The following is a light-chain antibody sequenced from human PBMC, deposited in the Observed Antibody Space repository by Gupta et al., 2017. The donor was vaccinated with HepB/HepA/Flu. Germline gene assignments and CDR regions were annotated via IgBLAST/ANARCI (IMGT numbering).Light chain of an antibody. Sequence: SALTQPPSASGSPGQSVTISCTGTSSADGGYNYVSWYQQHPGQAPKLIIYAVNKRPSGVPDRFSGSKCGITASLTGAGLQTEDEADYYCSSEAGSDCDVVFGGGTKLTVL. J-gene: IGLJ2*01. CDR1: SSADGGYNY. V-gene: IGLV2-8*01. CDR2: AVN. CDR3: SSEAGSDCDVV.